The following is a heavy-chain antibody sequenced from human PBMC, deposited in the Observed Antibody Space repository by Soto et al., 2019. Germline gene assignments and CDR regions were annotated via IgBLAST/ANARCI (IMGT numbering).Heavy chain of an antibody. CDR3: ARYGDYYVYGMDV. J-gene: IGHJ6*02. Sequence: PSETLSLTCTVSGGSISSGGYYWSWIRQHPGKGLEWIGYIYYSGSTYYNPSLKSRVTISVDTSKNQFSLKLSSVTAADTAVYYCARYGDYYVYGMDVWGQGTTVTVSS. D-gene: IGHD3-10*02. V-gene: IGHV4-31*03. CDR1: GGSISSGGYY. CDR2: IYYSGST.